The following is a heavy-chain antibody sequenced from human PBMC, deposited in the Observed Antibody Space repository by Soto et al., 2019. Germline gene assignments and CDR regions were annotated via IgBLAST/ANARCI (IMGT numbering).Heavy chain of an antibody. CDR1: GFPFSTSG. J-gene: IGHJ4*02. CDR2: IGPTANT. Sequence: EVQLLESGGGLVQPGGSLILSCAASGFPFSTSGILWLRQPPGEGLEWVSAIGPTANTNYRDSVKGRLTISRDNSRNTVFQQRSALRPEDTALYYCAIARHCSSAACPAAEWGQGTLITVSS. V-gene: IGHV3-23*05. D-gene: IGHD2-2*01. CDR3: AIARHCSSAACPAAE.